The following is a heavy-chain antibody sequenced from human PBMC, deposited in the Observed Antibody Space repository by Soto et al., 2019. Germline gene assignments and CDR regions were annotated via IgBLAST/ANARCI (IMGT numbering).Heavy chain of an antibody. CDR2: VIPTAGKP. V-gene: IGHV1-69*01. CDR3: ASSYGISWYGDY. Sequence: QVQLVQSGAEVKKPGTSVKVSCQAFGDTFNNYAVTWVRQAPGQGLEWMGGVIPTAGKPNYAQNFQGRITITADESTSTVYMGLSSLRSDDTAVYYCASSYGISWYGDYWGQGTLVTVAS. J-gene: IGHJ4*02. CDR1: GDTFNNYA. D-gene: IGHD6-13*01.